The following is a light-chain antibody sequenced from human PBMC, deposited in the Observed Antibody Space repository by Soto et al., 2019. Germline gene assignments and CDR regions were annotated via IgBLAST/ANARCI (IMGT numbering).Light chain of an antibody. CDR3: QSYDRSLGVV. Sequence: QSVLTQPPSVSGAPGQRVTISCTGSSSNIGANYDVHWYRQFPGTAPKFLIYGNSNRPSGVPDRFSGSTSGTSASLAITGLQAEDEADYYCQSYDRSLGVVFGGGTKVTVL. J-gene: IGLJ1*01. CDR2: GNS. CDR1: SSNIGANYD. V-gene: IGLV1-40*01.